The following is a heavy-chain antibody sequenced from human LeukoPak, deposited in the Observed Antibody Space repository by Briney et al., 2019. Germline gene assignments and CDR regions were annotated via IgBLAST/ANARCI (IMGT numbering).Heavy chain of an antibody. V-gene: IGHV3-21*01. CDR3: AREAGGSEVGY. CDR1: GFIFSSYN. D-gene: IGHD5-12*01. Sequence: KSGGSLRLSCAASGFIFSSYNMNWVRQAPGKWLEWVSSISSANTYIYYADSVKGRFTISRDNAKNSLYLQMSRLRAEDRAVYYCAREAGGSEVGYWGQGTLVTVSS. CDR2: ISSANTYI. J-gene: IGHJ4*02.